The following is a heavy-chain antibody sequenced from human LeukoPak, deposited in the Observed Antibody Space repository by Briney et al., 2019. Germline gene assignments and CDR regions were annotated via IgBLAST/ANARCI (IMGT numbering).Heavy chain of an antibody. J-gene: IGHJ6*02. V-gene: IGHV4-34*01. CDR3: ARLYGSGSYYKYYYYYGMDV. CDR2: INHSGST. D-gene: IGHD3-10*01. Sequence: KPSETLSLTCAVYGGSFSGYYWSWIRQPPGKGLEWIGEINHSGSTNYNPSLKSRVTISVDTSKNQFSLKLSSVTAADTAVYYCARLYGSGSYYKYYYYYGMDVWGQGTTVTVSS. CDR1: GGSFSGYY.